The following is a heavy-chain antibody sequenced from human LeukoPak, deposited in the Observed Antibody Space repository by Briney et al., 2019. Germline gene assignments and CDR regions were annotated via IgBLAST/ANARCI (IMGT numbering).Heavy chain of an antibody. D-gene: IGHD4-17*01. Sequence: ASVKLSCKASGYTFTGYYMPWVRQAPGQGLEWTGWINPNSGGTNYAQKFQGRVTMTRATSISTAYMELSRLRSDDTAVYYCAVGPMTTVTTGFDYWGQGTLVTVSS. J-gene: IGHJ4*02. CDR2: INPNSGGT. CDR3: AVGPMTTVTTGFDY. V-gene: IGHV1-2*02. CDR1: GYTFTGYY.